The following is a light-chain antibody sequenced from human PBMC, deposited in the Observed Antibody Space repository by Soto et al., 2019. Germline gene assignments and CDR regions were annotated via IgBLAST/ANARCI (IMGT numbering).Light chain of an antibody. Sequence: EIVMTQSPATLSVSPGERATLSCRASQSVSSNLAWYQQKPGQAPRLLIYGASTRATGIPVRFSGSGSGTEFTLTISSLQSEDFAVYYCPQYNNWPPWTFGRGTKVEIK. CDR2: GAS. V-gene: IGKV3-15*01. CDR1: QSVSSN. J-gene: IGKJ1*01. CDR3: PQYNNWPPWT.